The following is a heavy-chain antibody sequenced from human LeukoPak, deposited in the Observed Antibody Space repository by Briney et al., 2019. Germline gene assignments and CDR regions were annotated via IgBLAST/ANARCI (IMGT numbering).Heavy chain of an antibody. CDR3: ARGLLTVTYLYFDY. Sequence: SVKVSCKASGGTFSSYAIGWVRQAPGQGLEWMGGIIPIFGTANYAQKFQGRVTITTDESTSTAYMELSSLRSEDTAVYYCARGLLTVTYLYFDYWGQGTLVTVSS. CDR2: IIPIFGTA. D-gene: IGHD4-17*01. CDR1: GGTFSSYA. V-gene: IGHV1-69*05. J-gene: IGHJ4*02.